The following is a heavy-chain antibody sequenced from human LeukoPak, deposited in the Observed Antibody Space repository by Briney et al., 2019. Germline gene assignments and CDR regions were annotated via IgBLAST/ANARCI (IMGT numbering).Heavy chain of an antibody. D-gene: IGHD6-19*01. V-gene: IGHV4-34*01. J-gene: IGHJ4*02. CDR1: GGSFSGYY. CDR3: ARDQWLVRRTTGFDY. CDR2: INHSGST. Sequence: PSETLSLTCAVYGGSFSGYYWSWIRQPPGKGLEWIGEINHSGSTNYNPSLKSRVTISVDTSENQFSLRLSSVTAADTAVYYCARDQWLVRRTTGFDYWGQGTLVTVSS.